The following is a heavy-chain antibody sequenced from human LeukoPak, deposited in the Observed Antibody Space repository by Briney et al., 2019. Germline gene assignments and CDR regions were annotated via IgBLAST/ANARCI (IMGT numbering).Heavy chain of an antibody. J-gene: IGHJ4*02. CDR3: AKDCSSTSCCVY. Sequence: AXSWVRQAPGKGLEWVSEISGIGGNTYYADSVKGRFTISRDNSKNTLYLQVNSLRAEDTAVYYCAKDCSSTSCCVYWGQGTLVTVSS. CDR2: ISGIGGNT. V-gene: IGHV3-23*01. CDR1: A. D-gene: IGHD2-2*01.